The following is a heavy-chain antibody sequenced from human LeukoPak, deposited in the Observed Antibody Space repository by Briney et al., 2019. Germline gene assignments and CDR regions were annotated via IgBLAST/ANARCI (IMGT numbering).Heavy chain of an antibody. CDR1: GYTFTGYY. J-gene: IGHJ6*02. CDR3: ARGRSYGFTYLYYYYGMDV. D-gene: IGHD5-18*01. CDR2: INPNSGDT. V-gene: IGHV1-2*02. Sequence: ASVKVSCKASGYTFTGYYMHWVRQAPGQGLEWMGWINPNSGDTNYAQKFQGRVTMTRDTSISTAYMGLSRLRSDDTAVYYCARGRSYGFTYLYYYYGMDVWGQGTTVTVSS.